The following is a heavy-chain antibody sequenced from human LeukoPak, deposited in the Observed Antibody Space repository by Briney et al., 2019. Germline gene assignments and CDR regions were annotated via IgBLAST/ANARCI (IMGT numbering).Heavy chain of an antibody. CDR2: ISAYNGNT. CDR3: ARVGKQQGAFDI. J-gene: IGHJ3*02. D-gene: IGHD6-13*01. CDR1: GYTFTNYG. Sequence: ASVKDSCKASGYTFTNYGISWVRQAPGQGLEWMGWISAYNGNTNYAQKLQGRVTMTTDTSTSTAYMELRSLRSDDTAVYYCARVGKQQGAFDIWGQGTMVTVSS. V-gene: IGHV1-18*01.